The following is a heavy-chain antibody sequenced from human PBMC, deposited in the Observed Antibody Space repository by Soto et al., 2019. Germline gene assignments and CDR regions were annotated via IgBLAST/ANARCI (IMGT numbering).Heavy chain of an antibody. J-gene: IGHJ1*01. V-gene: IGHV3-30*04. CDR1: GFTFSSYA. CDR2: ISYDGSNK. CDR3: ARALSNYYDSSGYYYEDFQH. Sequence: GGSLRLSCAASGFTFSSYAMHWVRQAPGKGLEWVSVISYDGSNKYYADSVKGRFTISRDNAKNSLYLQMNSLRAEDKAVYYCARALSNYYDSSGYYYEDFQHWGQGTLVTVSS. D-gene: IGHD3-22*01.